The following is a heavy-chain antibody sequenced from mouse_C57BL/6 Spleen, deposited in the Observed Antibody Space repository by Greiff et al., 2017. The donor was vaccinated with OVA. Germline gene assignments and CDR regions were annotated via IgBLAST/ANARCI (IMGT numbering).Heavy chain of an antibody. V-gene: IGHV5-6*01. D-gene: IGHD1-1*01. Sequence: EVKLMESGGDLVKPGGSLKLSCAASGFTFSSYGMSWVRQTPDKRLEWVATISSGGSYTYYPDSVKGRFTISRDNAKNTLYLQMSSLKSEDTAMYYCARGGDLSPSFDYWGQGTTLTVSS. CDR1: GFTFSSYG. J-gene: IGHJ2*01. CDR3: ARGGDLSPSFDY. CDR2: ISSGGSYT.